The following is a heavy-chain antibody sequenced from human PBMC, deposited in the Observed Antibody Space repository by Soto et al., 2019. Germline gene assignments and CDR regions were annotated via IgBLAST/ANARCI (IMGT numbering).Heavy chain of an antibody. CDR3: ARDSGYCSGGSCYTHNWFDP. V-gene: IGHV1-69*13. CDR1: GGTFSSYA. J-gene: IGHJ5*02. CDR2: IIPIFGTA. Sequence: SVKVSCKASGGTFSSYAISWVRQAPGQGLEWMGGIIPIFGTANYAQKFQGRVTITADESTSTAYMELSSLRSEDTAVYYCARDSGYCSGGSCYTHNWFDPWGQGTLVTVYS. D-gene: IGHD2-15*01.